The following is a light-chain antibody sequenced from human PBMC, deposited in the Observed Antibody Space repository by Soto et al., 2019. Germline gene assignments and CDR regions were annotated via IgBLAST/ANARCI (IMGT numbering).Light chain of an antibody. V-gene: IGLV2-14*01. Sequence: QSALTQPASVSGSPGQSISISCTGTSGDVGGYSYVSWYQQHPGKAPKLMIYEVSRRPSGVSNRFSGSKSGNTASLSISGLQSEDEADYYCQSYDNSLSGSWVFGGGTKLTVL. CDR2: EVS. CDR3: QSYDNSLSGSWV. J-gene: IGLJ3*02. CDR1: SGDVGGYSY.